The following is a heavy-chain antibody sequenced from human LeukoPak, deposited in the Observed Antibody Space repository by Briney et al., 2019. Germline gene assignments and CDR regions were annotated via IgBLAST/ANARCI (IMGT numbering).Heavy chain of an antibody. J-gene: IGHJ4*02. V-gene: IGHV4-4*07. CDR3: AREERQQLVGRRYFDY. CDR1: GGSISSYY. D-gene: IGHD6-13*01. Sequence: SETLSLTCTVSGGSISSYYWSWIRQPAGKGLEWIGRMYTSGSTNYNPSLKSRVTISVDTSKNQFSLKLSSVTAADTAVYYCAREERQQLVGRRYFDYWGQGTLVTVSS. CDR2: MYTSGST.